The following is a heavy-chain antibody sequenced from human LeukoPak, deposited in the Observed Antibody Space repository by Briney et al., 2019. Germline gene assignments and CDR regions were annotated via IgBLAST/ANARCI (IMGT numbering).Heavy chain of an antibody. Sequence: PGGSLRLSCAASGFTFNTYRMHCLRQAPGKGLEGVAFIRFDGNNNFQADSVKGRFTISRDISKNTLYLQMSSLRPDDTAVYYCAKDHYDSSGHRIDYWGQGALVTVSS. CDR3: AKDHYDSSGHRIDY. D-gene: IGHD3-22*01. CDR2: IRFDGNNN. V-gene: IGHV3-30*02. CDR1: GFTFNTYR. J-gene: IGHJ4*02.